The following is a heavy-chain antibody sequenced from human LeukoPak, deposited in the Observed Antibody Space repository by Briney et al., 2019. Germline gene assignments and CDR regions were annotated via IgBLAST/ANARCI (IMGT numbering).Heavy chain of an antibody. CDR1: GFTFSSYG. Sequence: GGSLRLSCAASGFTFSSYGMHWVRQAPGKGLEWVAVISYDGSNKYYADSVKGRFTISRDNSKKTLYLQMNSLRAEDTAVYYCAKAGLNNTVTYYFDYWGQGTLVTVSS. CDR3: AKAGLNNTVTYYFDY. J-gene: IGHJ4*02. CDR2: ISYDGSNK. D-gene: IGHD4-17*01. V-gene: IGHV3-30*18.